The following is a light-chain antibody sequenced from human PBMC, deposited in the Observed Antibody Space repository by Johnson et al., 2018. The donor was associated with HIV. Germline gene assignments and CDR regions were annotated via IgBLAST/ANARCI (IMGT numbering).Light chain of an antibody. CDR1: SSNIGNNY. Sequence: QSVLTQPPSVSAAPGQKVTISCSGSSSNIGNNYVSWYQQLPGTAPKLLIYENNKRPSGIPDRFSGSKSGTSATLGITGLQTGDEADYYCGTWDSSLSAGGGFGTGRKGTGL. CDR3: GTWDSSLSAGGG. CDR2: ENN. V-gene: IGLV1-51*02. J-gene: IGLJ1*01.